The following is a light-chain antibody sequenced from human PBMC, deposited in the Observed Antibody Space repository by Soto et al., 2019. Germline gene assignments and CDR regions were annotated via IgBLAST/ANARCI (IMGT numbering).Light chain of an antibody. CDR3: QQDNNWPHT. Sequence: EIVMTQSPATLSVSPGERATLSCRASQSVSSNFASYQQKPGQAPSLLIYGASTTATGIPARFSGSGSGTEFTLTIGSLQSEDFELYYCQQDNNWPHTFGQGTKVEIK. V-gene: IGKV3-15*01. CDR1: QSVSSN. J-gene: IGKJ1*01. CDR2: GAS.